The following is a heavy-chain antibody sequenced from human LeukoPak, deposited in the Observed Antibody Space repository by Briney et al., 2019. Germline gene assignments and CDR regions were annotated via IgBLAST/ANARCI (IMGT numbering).Heavy chain of an antibody. CDR2: VGTAGDT. J-gene: IGHJ4*02. CDR3: AKEYYDYVWGSYPQHFDY. Sequence: GGSLRLSCAASGFTFSTYDMHWVRQAAGKGLEWVSRVGTAGDTSYQDSVKGRFTISRDNSKNTLYLQMNSLRAEDTAVYYCAKEYYDYVWGSYPQHFDYWGQGTLVTVSS. V-gene: IGHV3-13*01. D-gene: IGHD3-16*02. CDR1: GFTFSTYD.